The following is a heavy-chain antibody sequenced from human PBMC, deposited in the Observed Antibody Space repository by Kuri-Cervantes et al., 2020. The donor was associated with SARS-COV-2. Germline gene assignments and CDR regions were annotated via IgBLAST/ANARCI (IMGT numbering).Heavy chain of an antibody. J-gene: IGHJ2*01. CDR2: IYYSGST. Sequence: SETLSLTCAVSGYSISSHYWSWIRQPPGKGLEWIGYIYYSGSTNYNPSLKSRVTISVDTSKNQYSLKLSSVTAADTAVYYCARERGPRRDGYNYYVGYFDLWGRGTLVTVSS. CDR1: GYSISSHY. CDR3: ARERGPRRDGYNYYVGYFDL. D-gene: IGHD5-24*01. V-gene: IGHV4-59*11.